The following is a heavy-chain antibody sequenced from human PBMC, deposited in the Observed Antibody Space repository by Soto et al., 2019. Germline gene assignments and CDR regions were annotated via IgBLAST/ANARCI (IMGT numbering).Heavy chain of an antibody. D-gene: IGHD1-26*01. Sequence: GGSLILSCAASGFTFSSYWMHWVRQAPGKGLVWVSRVNSDGSITNYADAVKGRFTISRDNAENTLYLQMDGLRAEDTAVYYCARVGATTWYWGQGTLVTVSS. CDR2: VNSDGSIT. CDR3: ARVGATTWY. CDR1: GFTFSSYW. J-gene: IGHJ4*02. V-gene: IGHV3-74*01.